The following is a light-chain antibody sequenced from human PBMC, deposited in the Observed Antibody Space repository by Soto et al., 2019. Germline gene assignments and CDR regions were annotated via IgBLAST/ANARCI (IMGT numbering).Light chain of an antibody. CDR2: NTN. CDR3: MVYMVSGLWV. J-gene: IGLJ3*02. CDR1: SGSVSTSYD. Sequence: QAVVTQEPSFSVSPGRTVTLTCGLSSGSVSTSYDPSWYQQTPGQAPRTLIYNTNTRSSGVPARFSGSILGNKADLTITGAQADDESDYYCMVYMVSGLWVFGGGTKLTFL. V-gene: IGLV8-61*01.